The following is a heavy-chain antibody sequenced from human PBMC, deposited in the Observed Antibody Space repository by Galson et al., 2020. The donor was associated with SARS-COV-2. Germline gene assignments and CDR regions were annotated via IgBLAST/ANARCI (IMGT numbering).Heavy chain of an antibody. V-gene: IGHV4-59*13. Sequence: SETLSLTCTVSGDSISSYYWSWIRQPPGKGLEWIGYIYYSGSTNYNPSLKSRVTISVDTSKNQFSLKLSSVTAADTAVYYCARGFGASAGFAFDIWGQGTMVTVSS. D-gene: IGHD3-10*01. CDR2: IYYSGST. J-gene: IGHJ3*02. CDR1: GDSISSYY. CDR3: ARGFGASAGFAFDI.